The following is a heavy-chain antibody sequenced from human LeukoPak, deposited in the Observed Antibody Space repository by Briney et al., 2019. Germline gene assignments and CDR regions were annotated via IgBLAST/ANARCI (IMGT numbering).Heavy chain of an antibody. Sequence: GGSLRLSCAASGFTFSSYLMSWVRQAPGKGLEWVANIKQDGSEKYYVDSVKGRFTISRDNAKNSLYLQMNSLRAEDTAVYYCARGGEIGFDYWGQGTLVTVSS. CDR2: IKQDGSEK. V-gene: IGHV3-7*01. CDR3: ARGGEIGFDY. J-gene: IGHJ4*02. CDR1: GFTFSSYL. D-gene: IGHD2/OR15-2a*01.